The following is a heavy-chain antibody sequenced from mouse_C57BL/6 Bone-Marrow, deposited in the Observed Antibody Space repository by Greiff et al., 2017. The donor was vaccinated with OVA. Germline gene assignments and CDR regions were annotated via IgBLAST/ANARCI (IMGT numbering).Heavy chain of an antibody. Sequence: VQLQQSGAELVRPGTSVKVSCKASGYAFTNYLIEWVKQRPGQGLEWIGVINPGSGGTNYNEKFKGKATLTADKSSSTAYMQLSSLTSEDSAVYFCAERGLDYWGQGTSVTVSS. CDR2: INPGSGGT. D-gene: IGHD3-1*01. J-gene: IGHJ4*01. CDR3: AERGLDY. CDR1: GYAFTNYL. V-gene: IGHV1-54*01.